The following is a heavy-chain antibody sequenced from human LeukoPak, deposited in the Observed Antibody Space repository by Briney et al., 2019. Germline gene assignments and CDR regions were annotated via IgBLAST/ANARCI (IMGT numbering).Heavy chain of an antibody. CDR2: IYYTGSN. D-gene: IGHD5-12*01. J-gene: IGHJ6*02. V-gene: IGHV4-59*08. CDR3: ARSIVATTLYYGMDV. Sequence: SETLSLTCTVSGDSISSHYWSWIRQPPGKGLEWIGYIYYTGSNNYNPSLKSRVIISIDTSKKQLSLKLSSVTAADTAVYYCARSIVATTLYYGMDVWGQGTTVTVSS. CDR1: GDSISSHY.